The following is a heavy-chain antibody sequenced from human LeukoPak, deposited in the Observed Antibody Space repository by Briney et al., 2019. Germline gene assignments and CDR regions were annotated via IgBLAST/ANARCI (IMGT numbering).Heavy chain of an antibody. V-gene: IGHV3-33*01. J-gene: IGHJ6*03. CDR2: IWSDGLKK. D-gene: IGHD2-15*01. Sequence: GGSLRLSCAASGFIFSTYGMHWVRQAPGKGLEWVAVIWSDGLKKDYADSVKGRFTISRDNSKNTLYLQMNTLRSEDTALYYCARNSAARFYYYYYMDVWGKGTTVTVSS. CDR3: ARNSAARFYYYYYMDV. CDR1: GFIFSTYG.